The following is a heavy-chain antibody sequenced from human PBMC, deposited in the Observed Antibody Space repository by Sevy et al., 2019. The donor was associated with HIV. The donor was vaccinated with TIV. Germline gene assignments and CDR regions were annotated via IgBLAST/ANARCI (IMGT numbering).Heavy chain of an antibody. V-gene: IGHV3-23*01. CDR1: GFTFNIYA. CDR2: ISVGGDGT. D-gene: IGHD3-22*01. CDR3: AKRPYYYYNSDGHLVSSTDEADY. J-gene: IGHJ4*02. Sequence: GGSLRLSCAASGFTFNIYAMSWVRQAPGKGLEWLSAISVGGDGTYYEDSVKGRFTISGDNSRNTLYLQMNCLRAEDTAVYYCAKRPYYYYNSDGHLVSSTDEADYWGQGTLVTVSS.